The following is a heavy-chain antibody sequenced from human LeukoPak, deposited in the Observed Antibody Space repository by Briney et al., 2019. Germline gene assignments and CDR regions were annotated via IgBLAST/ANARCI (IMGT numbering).Heavy chain of an antibody. J-gene: IGHJ5*02. CDR2: IYYSGST. V-gene: IGHV4-59*01. CDR1: GGSISSYY. Sequence: SETLSLTCTVSGGSISSYYWSWIRQPPGKGLEWIGYIYYSGSTNYNPSLKSRVTISVDTSKNQFSLKLSSVTAADTAVYYCERGNLVEWVDRRDWFDPWGQGTLVTVSS. D-gene: IGHD6-19*01. CDR3: ERGNLVEWVDRRDWFDP.